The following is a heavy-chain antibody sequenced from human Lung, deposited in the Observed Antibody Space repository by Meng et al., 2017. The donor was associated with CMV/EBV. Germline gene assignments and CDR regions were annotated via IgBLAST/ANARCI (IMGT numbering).Heavy chain of an antibody. CDR3: ARDQYYYDSSGYYDY. J-gene: IGHJ4*02. D-gene: IGHD3-22*01. V-gene: IGHV3-30-3*01. CDR2: ISYDGSNK. Sequence: GESXKISCAASGFTFSSYAMHWVRQAPGKGLEWVAVISYDGSNKYYADSVKGRFTISRDNSKNTLYLQMNSLRAEDTAVYYCARDQYYYDSSGYYDYWGQGTXVTVSS. CDR1: GFTFSSYA.